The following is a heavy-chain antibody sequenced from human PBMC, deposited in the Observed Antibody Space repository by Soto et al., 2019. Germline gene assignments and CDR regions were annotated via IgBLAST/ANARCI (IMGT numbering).Heavy chain of an antibody. D-gene: IGHD5-12*01. V-gene: IGHV5-51*03. J-gene: IGHJ5*02. CDR1: GYSFTSYW. CDR3: ASAKGDSGYDYVWFDP. Sequence: EVQLVQSGAEVKKPGESLKISCKGSGYSFTSYWIGWVRQMPGKGLEWMGIIYPGDSDTRYSPSFQGQVTISADKSISTAYLQWSSLKASDTAMYYCASAKGDSGYDYVWFDPWGQGTLVTVSS. CDR2: IYPGDSDT.